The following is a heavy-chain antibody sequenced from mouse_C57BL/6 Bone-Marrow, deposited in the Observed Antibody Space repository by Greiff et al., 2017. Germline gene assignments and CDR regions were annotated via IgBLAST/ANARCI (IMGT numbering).Heavy chain of an antibody. CDR1: GYAFTNYL. Sequence: LVESGAELVRPGTSVKVSCKASGYAFTNYLIEWVKQRPGQGLEWIGVINPGSGGTNYNEKFKGKATLTADKSSSTAYMQLSSLTSEDSAVYFCATIYYDYDLYAMDYWGQGTSVTVSS. CDR3: ATIYYDYDLYAMDY. J-gene: IGHJ4*01. D-gene: IGHD2-4*01. V-gene: IGHV1-54*01. CDR2: INPGSGGT.